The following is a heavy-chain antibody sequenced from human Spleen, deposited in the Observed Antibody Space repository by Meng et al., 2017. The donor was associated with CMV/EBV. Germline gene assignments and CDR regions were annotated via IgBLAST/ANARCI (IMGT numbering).Heavy chain of an antibody. CDR3: AVAGSYYHFDY. Sequence: SETLSLTCTVSGGSISSYYWSWIRQPPGKGLEWIGYIYYSGSTNYNPSLKSRVTISVDTSKNQFSLKLSSVTAADTAVYYCAVAGSYYHFDYWGQGTLVTVSS. V-gene: IGHV4-59*01. CDR2: IYYSGST. J-gene: IGHJ4*02. CDR1: GGSISSYY. D-gene: IGHD3-10*01.